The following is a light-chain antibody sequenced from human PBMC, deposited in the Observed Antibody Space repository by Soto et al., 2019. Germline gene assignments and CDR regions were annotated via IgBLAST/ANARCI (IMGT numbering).Light chain of an antibody. CDR1: QSVAGNS. CDR2: GAS. V-gene: IGKV3-20*01. CDR3: QQYGRSRYN. J-gene: IGKJ2*01. Sequence: EIVLTQSPGTLSLSPGERATLSFRASQSVAGNSLAWYRHKPGQAPRLRIYGASNRATGITDRYSGSASGTDFNLAISRLEPEDFAVYYCQQYGRSRYNFGKGTKLEIK.